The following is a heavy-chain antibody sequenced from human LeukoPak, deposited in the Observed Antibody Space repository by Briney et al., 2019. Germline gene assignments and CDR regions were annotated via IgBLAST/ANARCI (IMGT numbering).Heavy chain of an antibody. CDR3: VRDRDWAFDY. CDR2: INTKSKTM. CDR1: GFTFSTYT. Sequence: PGGSLRLSCAASGFTFSTYTMNWVRQAPGKGLEWISFINTKSKTMYYADSVKGRFTISRDNGKNSLYLQMSSLRAEDTALYYCVRDRDWAFDYWGQGTLVTVSS. V-gene: IGHV3-48*01. D-gene: IGHD3-9*01. J-gene: IGHJ4*02.